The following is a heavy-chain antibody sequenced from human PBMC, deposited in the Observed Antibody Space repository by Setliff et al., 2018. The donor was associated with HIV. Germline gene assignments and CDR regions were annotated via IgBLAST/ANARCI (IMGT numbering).Heavy chain of an antibody. Sequence: PSETLSLTCAVYGGSFSGYFWSWIRQPPGKGLEWIGEINHGGGTNYNPSLKSRLTISVDTSKNQFSLKLNSVTAADTAVYYCARGYCSGGSCYGDTGGYHPFDYWGQGTLVTVS. J-gene: IGHJ4*02. CDR1: GGSFSGYF. V-gene: IGHV4-34*01. CDR3: ARGYCSGGSCYGDTGGYHPFDY. D-gene: IGHD2-15*01. CDR2: INHGGGT.